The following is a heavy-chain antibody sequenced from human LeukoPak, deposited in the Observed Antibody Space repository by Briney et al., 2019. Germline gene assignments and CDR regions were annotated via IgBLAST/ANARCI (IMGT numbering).Heavy chain of an antibody. CDR3: AKDLGVESYYGSGRGGASFDY. CDR2: IKQDGSET. D-gene: IGHD3-10*01. V-gene: IGHV3-7*01. J-gene: IGHJ4*02. CDR1: GFTFSNYW. Sequence: GGSLRLSCVASGFTFSNYWMSWVRQAPGKGLEWVAYIKQDGSETYYVDSVKGRFTISRDNAKNSLYLQMNSLRAEDTAVYYCAKDLGVESYYGSGRGGASFDYWGQGTLVTVSS.